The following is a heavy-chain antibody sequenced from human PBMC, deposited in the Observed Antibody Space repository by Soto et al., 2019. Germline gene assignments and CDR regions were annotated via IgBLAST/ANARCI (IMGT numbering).Heavy chain of an antibody. D-gene: IGHD4-17*01. CDR2: INHSGST. V-gene: IGHV4-34*01. J-gene: IGHJ5*02. CDR1: GGSFSGYY. CDR3: ARVQTVHNWFDP. Sequence: KPSETLSLTCAVYGGSFSGYYWSWIRQPPGKGLEWIGEINHSGSTNYNPSLKSRVTISVDTSKNQFSLKLSSVTAADTAVYYCARVQTVHNWFDPWGQGTLVTVSS.